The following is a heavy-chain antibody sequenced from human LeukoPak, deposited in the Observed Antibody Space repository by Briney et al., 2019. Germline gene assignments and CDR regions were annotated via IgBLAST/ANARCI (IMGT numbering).Heavy chain of an antibody. CDR1: GFTFSDYS. D-gene: IGHD2-15*01. CDR3: AKVTTVVVAATVRHYYYYMDV. J-gene: IGHJ6*03. V-gene: IGHV3-23*01. CDR2: ISGSGGST. Sequence: GGSLRLSCAASGFTFSDYSMNWVRQAPGKGLEWVSAISGSGGSTYYADSVKGRFTISRDNSKNTLYLQMNSLRAEDTAVYYCAKVTTVVVAATVRHYYYYMDVWGKGTTVTISS.